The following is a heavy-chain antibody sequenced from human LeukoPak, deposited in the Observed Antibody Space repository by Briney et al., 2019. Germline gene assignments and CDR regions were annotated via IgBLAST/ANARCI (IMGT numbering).Heavy chain of an antibody. CDR3: ASDRIEVDAFDI. CDR2: IYSSGNT. J-gene: IGHJ3*02. Sequence: PSETLSLTCTVSGGSISSSGYYWGWIRQPPGKGLEWIGSIYSSGNTYYNPSLKSRVTISLNTSKNQFSLKLNSVTAADTAVYYCASDRIEVDAFDIWGQGTMVTVSS. V-gene: IGHV4-39*07. CDR1: GGSISSSGYY. D-gene: IGHD2-15*01.